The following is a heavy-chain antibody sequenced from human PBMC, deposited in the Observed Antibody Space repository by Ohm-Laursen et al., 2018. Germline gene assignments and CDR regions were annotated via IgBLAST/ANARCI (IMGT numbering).Heavy chain of an antibody. CDR3: AKEAIVVVPAAIRGGFDY. Sequence: SLRLSCAASGFTFSSYAMSWVRQAPGKGLEWVSAISGSGGSTYYADSVKGRFTISRDNSKNTLYLQMNSLRAEDTAVYYCAKEAIVVVPAAIRGGFDYWGQGTLVTVSS. D-gene: IGHD2-2*01. CDR1: GFTFSSYA. CDR2: ISGSGGST. V-gene: IGHV3-23*01. J-gene: IGHJ4*02.